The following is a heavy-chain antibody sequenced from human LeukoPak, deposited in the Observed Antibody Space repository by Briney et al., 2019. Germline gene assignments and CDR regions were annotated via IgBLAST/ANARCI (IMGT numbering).Heavy chain of an antibody. CDR2: VDPEDGET. CDR1: GYTFTDYY. V-gene: IGHV1-69-2*01. CDR3: ATDSPHYYDSSGEDAFDI. Sequence: ASVKVSCKVSGYTFTDYYMHWVQQAPGKGLEWTGLVDPEDGETIYAEKFQGRVTITADTSTDTAYMELSSLRSEDTAVYYCATDSPHYYDSSGEDAFDIWGQGTMVTVSS. J-gene: IGHJ3*02. D-gene: IGHD3-22*01.